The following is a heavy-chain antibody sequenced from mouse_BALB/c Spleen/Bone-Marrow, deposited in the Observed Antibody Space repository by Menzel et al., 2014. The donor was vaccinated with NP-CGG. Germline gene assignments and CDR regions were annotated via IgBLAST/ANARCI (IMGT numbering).Heavy chain of an antibody. J-gene: IGHJ4*01. Sequence: VQLQQSGPGLVAPSQSLSITCTVSGFSLTDYGINWVRQPPGKGLEWLGMIWGDGTTDYNSALRSRLSINKDNSRSQVFLKMNSLQTDDTARYYCARKKYGNYYAMGYWGQGTSVTVSS. D-gene: IGHD2-10*02. CDR3: ARKKYGNYYAMGY. CDR1: GFSLTDYG. CDR2: IWGDGTT. V-gene: IGHV2-6-7*01.